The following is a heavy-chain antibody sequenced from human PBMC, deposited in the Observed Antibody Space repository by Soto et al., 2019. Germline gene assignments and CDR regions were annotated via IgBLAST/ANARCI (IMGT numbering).Heavy chain of an antibody. Sequence: ASVKVSCKASGYTFTSYGISWVRQAPGQGLEWMGWISAYNGNTNYAQKLQGRVTISVDTSKNQFSLKLSSVTAADTAVYYCARARGYDILTGYYDYWGQGTLVTVSS. CDR1: GYTFTSYG. CDR3: ARARGYDILTGYYDY. CDR2: ISAYNGNT. V-gene: IGHV1-18*01. J-gene: IGHJ4*02. D-gene: IGHD3-9*01.